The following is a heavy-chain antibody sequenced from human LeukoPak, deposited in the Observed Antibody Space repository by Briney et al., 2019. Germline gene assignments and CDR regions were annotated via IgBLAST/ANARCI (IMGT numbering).Heavy chain of an antibody. CDR3: ARSNNDGDYLGVRFDY. CDR2: INTNTGNP. CDR1: GYTFTSYA. D-gene: IGHD4-17*01. Sequence: ASVKVSCKASGYTFTSYAMNWVRQAPGRGLEWMGWINTNTGNPTYAQGFTGRFVFSLDTSVSTAYLQISSLQAEDTAVYYCARSNNDGDYLGVRFDYWGQGTLVTVSS. J-gene: IGHJ4*02. V-gene: IGHV7-4-1*02.